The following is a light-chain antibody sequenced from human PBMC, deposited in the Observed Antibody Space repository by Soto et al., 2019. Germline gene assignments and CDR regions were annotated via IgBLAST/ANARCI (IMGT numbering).Light chain of an antibody. CDR1: ILAKKF. J-gene: IGLJ1*01. CDR3: YSGTDSIYV. Sequence: SYELTQPSSVSVSPGQTARITCSGNILAKKFARWFQQKPGQAPVLVIYKDSERPSGIPERFSGSSSGTTVTLTISGAQVEDDADYYCYSGTDSIYVFGTGTKLTVL. CDR2: KDS. V-gene: IGLV3-27*01.